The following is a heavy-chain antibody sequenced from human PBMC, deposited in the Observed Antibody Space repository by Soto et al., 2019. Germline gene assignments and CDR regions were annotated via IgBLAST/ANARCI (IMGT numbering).Heavy chain of an antibody. J-gene: IGHJ6*02. CDR2: IYYSGST. D-gene: IGHD4-17*01. CDR1: GGSISSSSYY. CDR3: ARQNPYGEYSRYYYYGMDV. Sequence: SETLSLTCTVSGGSISSSSYYWGWIRQPPGKGLEWIGSIYYSGSTYYNPSLKSRVTISVDTSKNQFSLKLSSVTAADTAVYYCARQNPYGEYSRYYYYGMDVWGQGTTVTVSS. V-gene: IGHV4-39*01.